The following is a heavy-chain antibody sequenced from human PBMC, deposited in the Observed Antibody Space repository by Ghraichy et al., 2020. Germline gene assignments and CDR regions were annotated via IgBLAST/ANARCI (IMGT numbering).Heavy chain of an antibody. Sequence: GESLNISCVGSGFTFSSYCMNWVRQSPGKGLEWVSYITSSSRTRFYADSVKGRFTISRDNAQNSLYLQMNSLRDEDTAVYYCARGSTVVRFYYYDGMDVWGQGTTVTVSS. CDR3: ARGSTVVRFYYYDGMDV. V-gene: IGHV3-48*02. D-gene: IGHD4-23*01. J-gene: IGHJ6*02. CDR1: GFTFSSYC. CDR2: ITSSSRTR.